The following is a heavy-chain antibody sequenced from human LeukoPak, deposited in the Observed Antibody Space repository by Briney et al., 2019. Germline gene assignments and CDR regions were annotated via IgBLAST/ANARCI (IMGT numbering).Heavy chain of an antibody. CDR2: MNPNSGNT. D-gene: IGHD6-19*01. CDR1: GYTFINHD. J-gene: IGHJ4*02. Sequence: ASVKVSCKGYGYTFINHDIDWVRQAAGQGLEWMGWMNPNSGNTGYAQKFQGRVTMTRNTSISTAYMELSSLRSEDTAVYYCARGPGIYSSGWFFDYWGQGTLVTVSS. V-gene: IGHV1-8*02. CDR3: ARGPGIYSSGWFFDY.